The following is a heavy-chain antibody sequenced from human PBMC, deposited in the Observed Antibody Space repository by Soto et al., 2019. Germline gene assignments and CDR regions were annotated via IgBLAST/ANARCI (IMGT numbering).Heavy chain of an antibody. J-gene: IGHJ5*02. CDR3: ARDQVAGSPGKQNPPPP. D-gene: IGHD6-19*01. V-gene: IGHV1-8*01. CDR2: MNPNSGNT. Sequence: ASVKVSCKASGYTFTSYDINWVRQATGQGLEWMGWMNPNSGNTGYAQKFQGRVTMTRNTSISTAYMELSSLRSEDTAVYYCARDQVAGSPGKQNPPPPWGQGTLVTVSS. CDR1: GYTFTSYD.